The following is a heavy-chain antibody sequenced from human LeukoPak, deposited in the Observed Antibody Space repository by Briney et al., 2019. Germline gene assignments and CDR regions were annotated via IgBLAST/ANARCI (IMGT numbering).Heavy chain of an antibody. Sequence: SETLSLTCAVYEGTLSGYFWSWVRQPPGKGLEWIGEISIAGEINYNPSLRSRATISMDTTKNQFSLTLSSVIVADTALYHCVRQIGSGAFDLWGRDRVVIVSS. D-gene: IGHD2-2*03. CDR1: EGTLSGYF. CDR3: VRQIGSGAFDL. V-gene: IGHV4-34*01. J-gene: IGHJ3*01. CDR2: ISIAGEI.